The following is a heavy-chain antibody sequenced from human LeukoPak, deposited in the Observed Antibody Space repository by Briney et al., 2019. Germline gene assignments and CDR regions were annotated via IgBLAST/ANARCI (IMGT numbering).Heavy chain of an antibody. V-gene: IGHV3-30*04. J-gene: IGHJ4*02. D-gene: IGHD2-2*01. CDR3: ARNATSITY. CDR1: GFTFSTYA. CDR2: ISYDGSSK. Sequence: GGSLRLSCAASGFTFSTYAMHWVRQAPGKGLEWVAVISYDGSSKYYADSVKGRFTISRDNSKNTLYLQMNSLRVEDTAVYYCARNATSITYWGQGTLVTVSS.